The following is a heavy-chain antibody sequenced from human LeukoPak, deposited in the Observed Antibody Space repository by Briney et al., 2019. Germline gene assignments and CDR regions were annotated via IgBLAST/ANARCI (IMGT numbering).Heavy chain of an antibody. CDR3: AREASEIVMVTAQFDC. J-gene: IGHJ4*02. V-gene: IGHV1-2*06. D-gene: IGHD2-21*02. CDR2: INPSSGGT. CDR1: GYTFTGYS. Sequence: GASVKVSCKAFGYTFTGYSMHWVRQAPGQGLEWMGRINPSSGGTNYAQKFQGRVTMTRDTSISTAYMELRLGSDDTAVYYCAREASEIVMVTAQFDCWGQGTLVTVSS.